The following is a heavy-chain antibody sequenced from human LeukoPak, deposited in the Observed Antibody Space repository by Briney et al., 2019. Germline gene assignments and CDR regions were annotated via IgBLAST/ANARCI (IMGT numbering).Heavy chain of an antibody. J-gene: IGHJ4*02. CDR2: ISWNSGSI. CDR1: GFTFDDYA. D-gene: IGHD6-19*01. CDR3: AKDMLRYSSGWFDDY. V-gene: IGHV3-9*01. Sequence: GGSLRLSCAASGFTFDDYAMHWVRQAPGKGLEWVSGISWNSGSIGYADSVKGPFTISRDNAKNSLYPQMNSLRAEDTALYYCAKDMLRYSSGWFDDYWGQGTLVTVSS.